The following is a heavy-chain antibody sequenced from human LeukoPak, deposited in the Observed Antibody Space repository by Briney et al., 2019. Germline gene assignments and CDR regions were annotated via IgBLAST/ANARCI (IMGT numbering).Heavy chain of an antibody. V-gene: IGHV1-2*02. D-gene: IGHD5-12*01. Sequence: APVKVSCKASGYSFTGYYMHWVRQAPGQGLEWLGWTNPNSGATKYAQKFQGRVTMTRDTSIRTAYMELSSLRSDDTAVYYCTRDGVASGMDVWGQGTTVTVSS. CDR2: TNPNSGAT. CDR1: GYSFTGYY. J-gene: IGHJ6*02. CDR3: TRDGVASGMDV.